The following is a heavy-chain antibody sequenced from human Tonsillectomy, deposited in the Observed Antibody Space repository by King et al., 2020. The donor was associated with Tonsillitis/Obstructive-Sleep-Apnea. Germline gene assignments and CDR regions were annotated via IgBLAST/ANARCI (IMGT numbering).Heavy chain of an antibody. J-gene: IGHJ4*02. D-gene: IGHD2-2*01. CDR2: IYYSGST. CDR1: GGSISSSSYY. Sequence: QLQESGPGLVKPSETLSLTCTVSGGSISSSSYYWGWIRQPPGQGLEWIGSIYYSGSTYYNPSLKSRVTISVDTSKNQFSLKLSSVTAADTAVYYCASTYCSSTSCYFDYWGQGTLVTVSS. V-gene: IGHV4-39*01. CDR3: ASTYCSSTSCYFDY.